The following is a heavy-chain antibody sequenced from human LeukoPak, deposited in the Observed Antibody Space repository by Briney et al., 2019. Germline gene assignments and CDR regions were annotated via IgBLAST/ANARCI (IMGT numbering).Heavy chain of an antibody. J-gene: IGHJ4*02. CDR3: ASPWSSGWTGYFDY. V-gene: IGHV3-23*01. Sequence: PGGSLRLSCAASGFTFSSYAMSWVRQAPGKGLEWVSDISGSGGSTYYADSVKGRFTISRDNSKNTLYLQMNSLRAEDTAVYYCASPWSSGWTGYFDYWGQGTLVTVSS. D-gene: IGHD6-19*01. CDR2: ISGSGGST. CDR1: GFTFSSYA.